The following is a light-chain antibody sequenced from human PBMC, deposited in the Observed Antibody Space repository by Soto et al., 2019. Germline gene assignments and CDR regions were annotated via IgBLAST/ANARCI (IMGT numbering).Light chain of an antibody. V-gene: IGLV2-8*01. CDR3: SSFAKSNTFV. Sequence: QSVLTQPPSASGSPGQSVTISCTGTSSDVGAYDFVSWYQQHPGEAPKLMIYEVTKRPSGVPDRFSGSKSGNTASLTVSGLQTEDEADYYCSSFAKSNTFVFGTGTKVTVL. CDR1: SSDVGAYDF. CDR2: EVT. J-gene: IGLJ1*01.